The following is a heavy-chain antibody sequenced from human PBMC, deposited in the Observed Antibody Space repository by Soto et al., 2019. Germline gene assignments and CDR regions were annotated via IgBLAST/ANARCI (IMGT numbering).Heavy chain of an antibody. D-gene: IGHD2-15*01. CDR3: ARGQEVGAHFFDS. CDR2: IGTAGDT. J-gene: IGHJ4*02. CDR1: GFTFSGFD. Sequence: WGSLRLSCEASGFTFSGFDMHWVSQPTGKGLEWVSTIGTAGDTYYAVSVKGRFTISRDNAKNSLSLRMNSLRAGDTAVYFCARGQEVGAHFFDSWGQGTQATVSS. V-gene: IGHV3-13*01.